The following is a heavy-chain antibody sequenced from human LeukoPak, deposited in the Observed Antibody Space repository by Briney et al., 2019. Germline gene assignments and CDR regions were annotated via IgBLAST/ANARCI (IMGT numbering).Heavy chain of an antibody. V-gene: IGHV3-7*01. J-gene: IGHJ6*02. D-gene: IGHD2-21*01. CDR2: IKQDGSEK. CDR3: AKYCGGDCYGMDV. CDR1: GFTFSSYW. Sequence: GGSLRLSCTASGFTFSSYWMSWVRQAPGKGLEWVANIKQDGSEKDYVDSVKGRFTISRDNAKNSLYLQMNSLRAEDTAVYYCAKYCGGDCYGMDVWGPGTTVTVSS.